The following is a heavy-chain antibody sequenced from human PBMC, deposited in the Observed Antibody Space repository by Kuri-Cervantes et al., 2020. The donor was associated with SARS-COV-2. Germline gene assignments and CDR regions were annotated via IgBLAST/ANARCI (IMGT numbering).Heavy chain of an antibody. CDR1: GFTFSNAW. CDR2: IKSKTDGGTT. Sequence: GESLKISCAASGFTFSNAWMSWVRQAPGKGLEWAGRIKSKTDGGTTDYAAPVKGRFTISRDDSKNTLYLQMNSLKTEDTAVYYCTTLWSAWGQGTLVTVSS. V-gene: IGHV3-15*01. J-gene: IGHJ4*02. CDR3: TTLWSA. D-gene: IGHD3-3*01.